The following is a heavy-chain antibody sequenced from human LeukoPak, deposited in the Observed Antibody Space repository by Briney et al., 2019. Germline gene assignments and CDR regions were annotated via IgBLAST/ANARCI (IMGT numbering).Heavy chain of an antibody. D-gene: IGHD3-16*01. Sequence: SCKASGYSFTNNAVSWVRQAPGKGLEWVGNIQPDGSEQYPVDSVKGRFTISRDNARNSMFLQMNSLRVEDTAVYYCASQSYARFDPWGQGTLVTVSS. V-gene: IGHV3-7*01. CDR3: ASQSYARFDP. CDR1: GYSFTNNA. CDR2: IQPDGSEQ. J-gene: IGHJ5*02.